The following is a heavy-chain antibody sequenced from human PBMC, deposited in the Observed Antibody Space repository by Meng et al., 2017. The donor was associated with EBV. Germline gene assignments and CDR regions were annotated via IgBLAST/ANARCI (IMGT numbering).Heavy chain of an antibody. CDR2: ISYDGSNK. V-gene: IGHV3-30-3*01. CDR3: ARDPDSSGWYYFDY. Sequence: EAGGGVVLPGGSLGLSCAASGFTFSSYAMHWVRQAPGKGLEWVAVISYDGSNKYYADSVKGRFTISRDNSKNTLYLQMNSLRAEDTAVYYCARDPDSSGWYYFDYWGQGTLVTVSS. D-gene: IGHD6-19*01. J-gene: IGHJ4*02. CDR1: GFTFSSYA.